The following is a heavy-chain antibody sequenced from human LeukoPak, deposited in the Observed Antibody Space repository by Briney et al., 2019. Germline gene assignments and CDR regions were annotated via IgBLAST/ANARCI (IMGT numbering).Heavy chain of an antibody. V-gene: IGHV3-23*01. J-gene: IGHJ3*02. Sequence: PGGSLRLSCAASGFTFSSYAMSWVRQAPGKGLEWVSAISGSGGSTCYADSVKGRFTISRDNSKNTLYLQMNSLRAEDTAVYYCARDSGFGNSLAFDIWGQGTMVTVSS. CDR2: ISGSGGST. D-gene: IGHD3-10*01. CDR1: GFTFSSYA. CDR3: ARDSGFGNSLAFDI.